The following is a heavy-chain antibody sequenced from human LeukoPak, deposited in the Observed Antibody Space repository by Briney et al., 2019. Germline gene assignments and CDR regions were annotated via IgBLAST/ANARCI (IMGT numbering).Heavy chain of an antibody. J-gene: IGHJ6*03. CDR2: IRYDGSNE. CDR3: AREGHGRLFPNYYYYMDV. CDR1: GFTFSSYG. Sequence: GGSLRLSCAASGFTFSSYGMHWVRQAPGKGLEWVALIRYDGSNEYYADSVKGRFTISRDDSKNTLYVQMNSLRAEDTAVYYCAREGHGRLFPNYYYYMDVWGKGTTVTISS. D-gene: IGHD1-26*01. V-gene: IGHV3-30*02.